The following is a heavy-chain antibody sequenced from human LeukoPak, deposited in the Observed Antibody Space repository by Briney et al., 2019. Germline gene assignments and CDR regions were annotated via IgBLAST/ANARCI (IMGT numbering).Heavy chain of an antibody. CDR1: GFVFSTYS. J-gene: IGHJ4*02. Sequence: GGSLRLSCTASGFVFSTYSVSWVRQAPGKGLEWVSSIGGIYVETFYADSVQGRFTISRDNSKNTLYLQLNNLSAEDSAIYYCAKDYGPGIVGTMGAYWGQGTLVTVSS. CDR3: AKDYGPGIVGTMGAY. CDR2: IGGIYVET. V-gene: IGHV3-23*01. D-gene: IGHD1-26*01.